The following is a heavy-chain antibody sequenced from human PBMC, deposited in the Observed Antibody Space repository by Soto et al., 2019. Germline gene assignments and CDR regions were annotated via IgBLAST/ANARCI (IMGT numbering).Heavy chain of an antibody. V-gene: IGHV1-69*13. CDR1: GGTFSSYA. J-gene: IGHJ4*02. CDR2: IIPIFGTA. D-gene: IGHD3-22*01. Sequence: SVKGSCKASGGTFSSYAISWVRQAPGQGLEWMGGIIPIFGTANYAQKFQGRVTITADESTSTAYMELSSLRSEGTAVYYCARGGEYYYDSSGYRPLNFDYWGQGTLVTVSS. CDR3: ARGGEYYYDSSGYRPLNFDY.